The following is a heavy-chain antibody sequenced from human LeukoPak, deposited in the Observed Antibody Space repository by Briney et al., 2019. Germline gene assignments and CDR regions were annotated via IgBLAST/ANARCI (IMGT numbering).Heavy chain of an antibody. CDR3: ARTYHYDFWSGYWPKGFDP. Sequence: PSETLSLTCAVSGYSISSGYYWGWIRQPPGKGLEWIGSIYHSGSTYYNPSLKSRVTISVDTSKNQFSLKLSSVTAADTAVYYCARTYHYDFWSGYWPKGFDPWGQGTLVTVSS. CDR2: IYHSGST. J-gene: IGHJ5*02. V-gene: IGHV4-38-2*01. D-gene: IGHD3-3*01. CDR1: GYSISSGYY.